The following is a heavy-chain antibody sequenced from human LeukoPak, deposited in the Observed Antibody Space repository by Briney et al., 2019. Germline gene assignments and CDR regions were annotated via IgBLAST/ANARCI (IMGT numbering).Heavy chain of an antibody. D-gene: IGHD6-6*01. CDR2: LPPDELGI. CDR1: GFTFTNYW. J-gene: IGHJ4*02. Sequence: PGGSLRLSCAASGFTFTNYWMHWFRQAAGMGLVWVSRLPPDELGIIYADSVKGRFTVSRDNAKNTVYLQMNNLRVDDTAMYYCVGTIASRGSEYWGQGALVTVSS. V-gene: IGHV3-74*01. CDR3: VGTIASRGSEY.